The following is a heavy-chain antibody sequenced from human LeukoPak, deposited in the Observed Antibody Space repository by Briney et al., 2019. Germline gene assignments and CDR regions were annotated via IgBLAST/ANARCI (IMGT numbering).Heavy chain of an antibody. CDR3: ATKTPSNNPYDY. CDR2: SGTSGDT. CDR1: GLPFSTSP. D-gene: IGHD1-14*01. J-gene: IGHJ4*02. Sequence: GGSLRLSCAVSGLPFSTSPMNWVRLPPGNRLEWVSTSGTSGDTYYADSVKGRFTITRDNSKSTLSLQMANQRVEATAVYYCATKTPSNNPYDYSGQGTLVTVSP. V-gene: IGHV3-23*01.